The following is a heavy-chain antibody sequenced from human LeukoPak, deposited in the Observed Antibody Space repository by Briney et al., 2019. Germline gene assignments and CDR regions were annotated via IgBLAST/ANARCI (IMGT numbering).Heavy chain of an antibody. CDR1: GDSVSSNSAA. CDR3: ARGEGQWPTEWFDP. V-gene: IGHV6-1*01. Sequence: SQTLSLTCAISGDSVSSNSAAWNWIRQSPSRGLEWLGRTYYRTKWYNDYAVSVKSRITINPDTSKNQFSLQLNSVTPEDTAVYYCARGEGQWPTEWFDPWGQGTLVTVSS. CDR2: TYYRTKWYN. D-gene: IGHD6-19*01. J-gene: IGHJ5*02.